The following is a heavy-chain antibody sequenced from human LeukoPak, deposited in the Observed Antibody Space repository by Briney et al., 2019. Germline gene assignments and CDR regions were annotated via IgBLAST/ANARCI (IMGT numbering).Heavy chain of an antibody. D-gene: IGHD6-19*01. CDR1: GFTVSRNF. CDR3: ASPAQQWHWFYSDY. J-gene: IGHJ4*02. Sequence: GGALRLSCAASGFTVSRNFMSWVRQAPGKGLEWVSVIHISGGTYYADSVRGRFTISRDHSKNTLYLQMNSLRAEDTAVYYCASPAQQWHWFYSDYWGQGTLVTVSS. CDR2: IHISGGT. V-gene: IGHV3-66*01.